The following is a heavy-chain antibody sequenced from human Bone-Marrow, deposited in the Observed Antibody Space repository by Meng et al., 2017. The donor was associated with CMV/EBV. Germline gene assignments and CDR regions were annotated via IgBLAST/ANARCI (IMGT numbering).Heavy chain of an antibody. D-gene: IGHD1-1*01. CDR2: ISSSSSYI. Sequence: GESLKISCAASGFTFSSYSMNWVRQAPGKGLEWVSSISSSSSYIYYADSVKGRFTISRDNSKNTLYLQMNSLRAEDTAVYYCARVIELERRGEDWFDPWGQGTLVTVSS. J-gene: IGHJ5*02. CDR1: GFTFSSYS. V-gene: IGHV3-21*01. CDR3: ARVIELERRGEDWFDP.